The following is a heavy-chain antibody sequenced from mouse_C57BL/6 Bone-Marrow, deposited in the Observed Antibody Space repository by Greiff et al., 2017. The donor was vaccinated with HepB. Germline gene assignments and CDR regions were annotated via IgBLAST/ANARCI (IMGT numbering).Heavy chain of an antibody. CDR2: IYPGDGDN. CDR1: GYAFSSYW. CDR3: ARNGGNYAWFAY. J-gene: IGHJ3*01. Sequence: VQGVESGAELVKPGASVKISCKASGYAFSSYWMNWVKQRPGKGLERIGQIYPGDGDNNNNGKFKGKATLTADKSSSTAYMQLSSLTSEDSAVYFCARNGGNYAWFAYWGQGTLVTVSA. D-gene: IGHD2-1*01. V-gene: IGHV1-80*01.